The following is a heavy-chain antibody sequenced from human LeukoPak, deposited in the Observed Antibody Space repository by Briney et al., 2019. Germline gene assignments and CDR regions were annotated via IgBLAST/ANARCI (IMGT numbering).Heavy chain of an antibody. V-gene: IGHV1-69*04. J-gene: IGHJ4*02. D-gene: IGHD6-19*01. CDR1: GGTFSSYA. Sequence: GASVKVSCKASGGTFSSYAISWVRQAPGQGLEWMGRIIPILGIANYAQKFQGRVTITADKSTSTAYMELSSLRSEDTAVYYCARDLGQWLVPDYFDYWGQGTLVTVSS. CDR2: IIPILGIA. CDR3: ARDLGQWLVPDYFDY.